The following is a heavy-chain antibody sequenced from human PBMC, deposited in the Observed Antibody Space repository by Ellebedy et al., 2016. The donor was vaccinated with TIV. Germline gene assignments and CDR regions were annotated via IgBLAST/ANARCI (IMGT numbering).Heavy chain of an antibody. CDR2: INTDGSST. CDR3: AREVWYPAS. D-gene: IGHD6-13*01. CDR1: GFTFSTYW. J-gene: IGHJ4*02. Sequence: GESLKISCAAPGFTFSTYWMHWVRQAPGKGLMWVSRINTDGSSTGYADSVKGRFTISRDNAKNTLYLQMNGLRAEDTAVYYCAREVWYPASWGQGTLVTVSS. V-gene: IGHV3-74*01.